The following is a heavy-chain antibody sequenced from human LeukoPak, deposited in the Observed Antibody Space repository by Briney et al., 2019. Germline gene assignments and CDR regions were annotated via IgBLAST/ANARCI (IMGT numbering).Heavy chain of an antibody. CDR1: GFTFSSYE. J-gene: IGHJ4*02. Sequence: GGSLRLSCAASGFTFSSYEMNWVRQAPGKGLEWVSYISSSGSIIYYADSVKGRFTISRDNAKNSLYLQMNSLRAEDTALYYCARGAGYSGSYWGGLFDYWGQGILVTVSS. CDR3: ARGAGYSGSYWGGLFDY. V-gene: IGHV3-48*03. D-gene: IGHD1-26*01. CDR2: ISSSGSII.